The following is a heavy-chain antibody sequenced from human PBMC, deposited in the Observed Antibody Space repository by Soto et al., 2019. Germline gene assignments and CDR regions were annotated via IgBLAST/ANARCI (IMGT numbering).Heavy chain of an antibody. Sequence: PGGSLRLSCAASGFIFSNYGMHWVRQAPGKGLEWVAVIWNDGSKAYYVDSVKGRFTISRDNLRNTVSLQMSGLRADDTAVYYCARTSFYDKTGVFDYWGQGTLVTVSS. CDR2: IWNDGSKA. CDR3: ARTSFYDKTGVFDY. CDR1: GFIFSNYG. J-gene: IGHJ4*02. V-gene: IGHV3-33*01. D-gene: IGHD2-8*02.